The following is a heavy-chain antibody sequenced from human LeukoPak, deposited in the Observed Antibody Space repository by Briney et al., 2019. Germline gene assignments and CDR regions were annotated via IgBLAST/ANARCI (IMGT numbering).Heavy chain of an antibody. Sequence: GGSLRLSCAASGFTFSSYAMNWVRQAPGKGLEWVSVISGSGGSTYYADSVKGRFTISRDNSKNTLYLQMNSLRAEDTAVYYCAKAYDSSGYYLYYFDYWGQGTLVTVSS. D-gene: IGHD3-22*01. CDR3: AKAYDSSGYYLYYFDY. CDR1: GFTFSSYA. CDR2: ISGSGGST. V-gene: IGHV3-23*01. J-gene: IGHJ4*02.